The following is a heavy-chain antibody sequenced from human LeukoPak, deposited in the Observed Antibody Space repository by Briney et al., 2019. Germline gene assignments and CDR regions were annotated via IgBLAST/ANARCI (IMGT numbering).Heavy chain of an antibody. CDR1: GGSISGSNYH. Sequence: SETLSLTCTVSGGSISGSNYHWGWIRQPPGMGLEWIGSIYYSGRTYYNPSLKSRVTISVDTSKNQFSLRLSSVTAADTAVYYCARHEEEDGYNAKTFHYWGQGTLVTVSS. CDR2: IYYSGRT. V-gene: IGHV4-39*01. D-gene: IGHD5-24*01. CDR3: ARHEEEDGYNAKTFHY. J-gene: IGHJ4*02.